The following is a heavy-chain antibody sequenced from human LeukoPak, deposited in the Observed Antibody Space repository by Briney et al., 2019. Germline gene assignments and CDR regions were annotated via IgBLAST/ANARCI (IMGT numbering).Heavy chain of an antibody. CDR1: NGSINEHY. D-gene: IGHD3/OR15-3a*01. J-gene: IGHJ6*03. CDR3: ARVGGLSAYYYYMDV. CDR2: IYVSGNS. V-gene: IGHV4-4*07. Sequence: PSETLSLTCTVSNGSINEHYWSWVRQTAGKGREWIGRIYVSGNSNYNPSLKSRVTMSVEESKNQISLKLRSVTAADTAVYYCARVGGLSAYYYYMDVWGKGTTVTVS.